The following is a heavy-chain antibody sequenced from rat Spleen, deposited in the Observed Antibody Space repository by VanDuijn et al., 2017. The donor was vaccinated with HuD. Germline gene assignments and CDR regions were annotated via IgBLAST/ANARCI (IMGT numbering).Heavy chain of an antibody. CDR2: ISYDGTAT. CDR1: GFTFSDYY. Sequence: EVQLVESDGALVQPGRSLKLSCAASGFTFSDYYMAWVRQAPTKGLEWVASISYDGTATYYRDSVKGRFTLSRDNAKSTLFLQMNSLRSEDTATYYCIRLYNNHGYWFFDFWGPGTMVTVSS. J-gene: IGHJ1*01. D-gene: IGHD1-5*01. V-gene: IGHV5-22*01. CDR3: IRLYNNHGYWFFDF.